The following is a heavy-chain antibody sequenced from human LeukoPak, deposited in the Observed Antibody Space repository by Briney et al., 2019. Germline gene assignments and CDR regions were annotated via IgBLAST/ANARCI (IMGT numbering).Heavy chain of an antibody. Sequence: GGSLRLSCAASGFTFSSYGMHWVRQAPGKGLEWVAVISYDGSNKYYADSVKGRFTISRDNSKNTLYLQMNSLRAEDTAVYYCAKDHHYYYDSSGYYNRFDYWGQGTLVTVSS. D-gene: IGHD3-22*01. J-gene: IGHJ4*02. CDR2: ISYDGSNK. CDR1: GFTFSSYG. V-gene: IGHV3-30*18. CDR3: AKDHHYYYDSSGYYNRFDY.